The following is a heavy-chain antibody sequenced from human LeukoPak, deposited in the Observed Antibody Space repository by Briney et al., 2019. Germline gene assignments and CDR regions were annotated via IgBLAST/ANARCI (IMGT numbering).Heavy chain of an antibody. CDR3: ARRYDFWSGYPTAFDY. CDR1: GYTFTGYY. J-gene: IGHJ4*02. D-gene: IGHD3/OR15-3a*01. CDR2: INPNSGGT. V-gene: IGHV1-2*02. Sequence: ASVKVSCKASGYTFTGYYMYWVRQAPAQGLEWMGFINPNSGGTVYAQKFQARVTMTRDTSISTAYMELSGLRSDDTAVYYCARRYDFWSGYPTAFDYWGQGTLVTVSS.